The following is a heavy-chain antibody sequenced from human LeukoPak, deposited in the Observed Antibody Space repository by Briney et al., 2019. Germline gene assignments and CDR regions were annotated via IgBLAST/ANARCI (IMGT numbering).Heavy chain of an antibody. CDR1: AFTFTSYW. J-gene: IGHJ5*02. D-gene: IGHD1-26*01. V-gene: IGHV3-7*01. Sequence: PGGSLRLSCAASAFTFTSYWMSWVRQAPGKGLEWVANIKKDGSEKYYVDSVKGRFTISRDNAKNSLYLQMNSLRAEDTAVYYCARDVIVGATFRSNWFDPWGQGTLVTVSS. CDR3: ARDVIVGATFRSNWFDP. CDR2: IKKDGSEK.